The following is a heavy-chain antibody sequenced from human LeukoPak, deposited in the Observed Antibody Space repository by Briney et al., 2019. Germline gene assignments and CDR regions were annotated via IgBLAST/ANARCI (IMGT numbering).Heavy chain of an antibody. CDR3: ARGNAMVRGVPIWFDP. V-gene: IGHV3-7*01. CDR2: IKQDGSEK. CDR1: GFTFSSYW. Sequence: GGSLRLSCAASGFTFSSYWMNWVRQAPGKGLEWVANIKQDGSEKYSVDSVKGRFAISRDNAKSSLYLQMSGLRAEDTAVYYCARGNAMVRGVPIWFDPWGQGTLVTVSS. J-gene: IGHJ5*02. D-gene: IGHD3-10*01.